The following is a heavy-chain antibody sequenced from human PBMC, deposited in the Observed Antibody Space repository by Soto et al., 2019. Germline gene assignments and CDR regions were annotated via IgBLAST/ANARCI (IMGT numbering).Heavy chain of an antibody. D-gene: IGHD6-13*01. V-gene: IGHV3-23*04. CDR2: ISGSGRYT. CDR3: AKDPPSERMQPDYGMDV. Sequence: DVQLVESGGDLVQPGGCLRLSCAASGFTFDSCVMSWVRQAPGKGLEWLSLISGSGRYTDYADSVKGRFTISRDNSKNTLYLQMNSLRVEDTAVYYCAKDPPSERMQPDYGMDVWGQGTTVTVSS. J-gene: IGHJ6*02. CDR1: GFTFDSCV.